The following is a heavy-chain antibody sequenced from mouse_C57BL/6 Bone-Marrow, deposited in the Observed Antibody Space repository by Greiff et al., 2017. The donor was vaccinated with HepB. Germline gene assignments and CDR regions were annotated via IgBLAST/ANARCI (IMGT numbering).Heavy chain of an antibody. J-gene: IGHJ2*01. CDR1: DYEFPSHN. CDR3: ARQLRPY. V-gene: IGHV5-2*01. CDR2: SNSDGGRT. Sequence: EVQLVESGGGLVQPGESLKLSCESNDYEFPSHNMSWVRTTPEKRLELVAASNSDGGRTNYPDTMERRYIITRDNTKKTLYLQKSSLRSEDTALYYCARQLRPYWGQGTTLTVSS. D-gene: IGHD3-2*02.